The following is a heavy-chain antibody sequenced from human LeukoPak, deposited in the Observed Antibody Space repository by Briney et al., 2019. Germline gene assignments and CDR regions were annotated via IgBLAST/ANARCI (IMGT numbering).Heavy chain of an antibody. CDR3: AKSTVTVMRPYYFDY. CDR2: ISGSDGST. CDR1: GFTSSSYA. D-gene: IGHD4-11*01. V-gene: IGHV3-23*01. Sequence: GGSLRLSCAASGFTSSSYAMSWVRQAPGKGLEWVSGISGSDGSTYYADSVKGRFTISRDNSKNTLYLQMNSLRAEDTAVYYCAKSTVTVMRPYYFDYWGQGTLVTVSS. J-gene: IGHJ4*02.